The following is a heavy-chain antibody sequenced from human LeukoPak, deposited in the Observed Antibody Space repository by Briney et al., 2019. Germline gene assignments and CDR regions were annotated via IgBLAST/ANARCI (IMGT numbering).Heavy chain of an antibody. CDR2: IYHSGST. CDR1: GYSISSGYH. CDR3: ARVAGGSSGYYPDDAFDI. V-gene: IGHV4-38-2*01. Sequence: SETLSLTCAVSGYSISSGYHWGWIRQPPGKGLEWIGSIYHSGSTYYNPSLKSRVTISVDTSKNQFSLKLSSVTATDTAVYYCARVAGGSSGYYPDDAFDIWGQGTMVTVSS. J-gene: IGHJ3*02. D-gene: IGHD3-22*01.